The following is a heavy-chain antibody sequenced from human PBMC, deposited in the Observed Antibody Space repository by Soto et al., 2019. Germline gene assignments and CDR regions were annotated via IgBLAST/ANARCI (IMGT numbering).Heavy chain of an antibody. CDR2: INAGNGNT. V-gene: IGHV1-3*01. CDR3: ASGGLLWFGELLWDDAFDI. J-gene: IGHJ3*02. CDR1: GYTFTSYA. D-gene: IGHD3-10*01. Sequence: ASVKVSCKASGYTFTSYAMHWVRQAPGQRLEWMGWINAGNGNTKYSQKFQGRVTITRDTSASTAYMELSSLRSEDTAVYYCASGGLLWFGELLWDDAFDIWGQGTMVTVSS.